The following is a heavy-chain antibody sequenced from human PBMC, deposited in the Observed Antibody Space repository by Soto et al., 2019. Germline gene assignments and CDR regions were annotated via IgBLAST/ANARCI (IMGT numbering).Heavy chain of an antibody. J-gene: IGHJ4*02. V-gene: IGHV5-10-1*01. Sequence: VQSMKVCYNGAGYSFAVYWITWVRQKPGKGLEWMGRIDPSDSQTYYSPSFRGHVTISATKSITTVFLQWSSLRASDTAMYYCARQIYDSDTGPNFQYYFDSWGQGTPVTVA. CDR2: IDPSDSQT. CDR1: GYSFAVYW. D-gene: IGHD3-22*01. CDR3: ARQIYDSDTGPNFQYYFDS.